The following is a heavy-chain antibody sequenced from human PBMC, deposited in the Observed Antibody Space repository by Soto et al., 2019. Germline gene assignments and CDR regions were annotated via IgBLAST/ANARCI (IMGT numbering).Heavy chain of an antibody. CDR2: ISGSGDST. Sequence: EVQVLESGGGLVQPGGSLRLSCAASGFTFSSYAMSWVRQAPGKGPEWVSAISGSGDSTRYADSVQGRFTISRDTSKHTLYLEMNSPRAEDTAVYYCAKFYYGDYSYYYYGMDVWGQGTTVTVSS. V-gene: IGHV3-23*01. D-gene: IGHD4-17*01. CDR3: AKFYYGDYSYYYYGMDV. J-gene: IGHJ6*02. CDR1: GFTFSSYA.